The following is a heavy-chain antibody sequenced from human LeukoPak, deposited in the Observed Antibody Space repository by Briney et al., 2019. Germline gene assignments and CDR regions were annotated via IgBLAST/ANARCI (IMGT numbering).Heavy chain of an antibody. J-gene: IGHJ4*02. V-gene: IGHV1-3*01. CDR1: GYTFTSYA. CDR3: ARDYVDDIPMIKDY. D-gene: IGHD2-8*01. Sequence: ASVKVSCKASGYTFTSYAMHWVRQAPGQRLEWMGWINAGNGNTKYPQKFQGRVTMTRDTSTSTVYMELSSLRSEDTAVYYCARDYVDDIPMIKDYWGQGTLVTVSS. CDR2: INAGNGNT.